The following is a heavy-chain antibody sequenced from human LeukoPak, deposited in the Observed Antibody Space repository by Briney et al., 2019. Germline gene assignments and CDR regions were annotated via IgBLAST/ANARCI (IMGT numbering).Heavy chain of an antibody. CDR1: GFTFSSYE. V-gene: IGHV3-48*03. CDR3: ASDRIVVGATGGLDY. J-gene: IGHJ4*02. D-gene: IGHD1-26*01. CDR2: ISSSGSTI. Sequence: GGSLRLSCAASGFTFSSYEMNWVRQAPGKGLEWVSYISSSGSTIYYADSVKGRFTISRDNAKNSLYLQMNSLRAEDTAVYYCASDRIVVGATGGLDYWGQGTLVTVSS.